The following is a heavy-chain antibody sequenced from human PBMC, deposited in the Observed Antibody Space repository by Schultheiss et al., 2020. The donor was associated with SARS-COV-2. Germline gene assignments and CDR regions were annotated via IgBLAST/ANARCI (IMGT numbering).Heavy chain of an antibody. J-gene: IGHJ3*02. Sequence: SQTLSLTCTVSGGSISSYYWSWIRQPPGKGLEWIGSIYYSGSTNYNPSLKSRVTISVDTSKNQFSLKLSSVTAADTAVYYCARNCGGDCYSSLAFDIWGQGTMVTVSS. CDR2: IYYSGST. D-gene: IGHD2-21*02. CDR1: GGSISSYY. V-gene: IGHV4-59*08. CDR3: ARNCGGDCYSSLAFDI.